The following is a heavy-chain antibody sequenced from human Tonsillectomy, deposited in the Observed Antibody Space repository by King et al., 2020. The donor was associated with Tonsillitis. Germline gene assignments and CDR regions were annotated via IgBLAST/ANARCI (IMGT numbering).Heavy chain of an antibody. CDR1: GFTFGDYA. V-gene: IGHV3-49*03. CDR2: RSKAYGGTT. J-gene: IGHJ6*02. CDR3: TREADNYDFWSGYYTHYGMDV. D-gene: IGHD3-3*01. Sequence: VQLVESGGGLVQPGRSLRLSCTASGFTFGDYAMSWFRQAPGKGLEWVGFRSKAYGGTTEYAASVKGRFTISRDDSKSIAYLQMNSLKTEDTAVYYCTREADNYDFWSGYYTHYGMDVWGQGTTVTVSS.